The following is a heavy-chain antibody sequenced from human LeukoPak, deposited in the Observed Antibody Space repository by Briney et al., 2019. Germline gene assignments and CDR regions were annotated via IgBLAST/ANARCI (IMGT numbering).Heavy chain of an antibody. Sequence: PSETLSLTCTVSGGSISSYYWSWIRQPAGKGLEWIERLYTSGSTNYNPSLKSRVTMSVDTSKNQFSLKLTSMTAADTAVYYCARLYYDSSRYPNWFDPWGQGTLVTVSS. CDR2: LYTSGST. V-gene: IGHV4-4*07. CDR3: ARLYYDSSRYPNWFDP. CDR1: GGSISSYY. D-gene: IGHD3-22*01. J-gene: IGHJ5*02.